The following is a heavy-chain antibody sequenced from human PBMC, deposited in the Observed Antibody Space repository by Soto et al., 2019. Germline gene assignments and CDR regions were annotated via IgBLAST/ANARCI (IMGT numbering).Heavy chain of an antibody. CDR1: GGSMNNNY. Sequence: QVQLQESGPGLVKPSETLSLTCTVSGGSMNNNYWSWIRQPPGKGLEWIAGIHSGGHSLSNPSLRGRETVPVATSSNQFSLKVPSVTAADTAVYYCARHWDYDRTGADWFDPWGHGTLATVSS. D-gene: IGHD3-22*01. CDR2: IHSGGHS. J-gene: IGHJ5*02. V-gene: IGHV4-59*08. CDR3: ARHWDYDRTGADWFDP.